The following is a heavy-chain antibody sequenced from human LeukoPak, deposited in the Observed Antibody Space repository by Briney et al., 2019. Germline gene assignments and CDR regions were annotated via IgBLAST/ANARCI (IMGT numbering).Heavy chain of an antibody. V-gene: IGHV4-38-2*02. CDR2: IYFSGST. CDR3: ARDPDGSAN. D-gene: IGHD3-10*01. Sequence: SETLCLTCTVSGYSISSGYYWGWIRQPPGKGLEWIGSIYFSGSTFYNPSLKSRVTISIDSSKNQFSLRLNSVTAADTAVYYCARDPDGSANWGQGTLVTVSS. CDR1: GYSISSGYY. J-gene: IGHJ4*02.